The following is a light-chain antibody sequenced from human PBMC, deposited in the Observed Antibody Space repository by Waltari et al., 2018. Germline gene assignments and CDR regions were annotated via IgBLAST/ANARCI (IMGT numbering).Light chain of an antibody. J-gene: IGKJ3*01. CDR1: QSVFFNSNNKNY. V-gene: IGKV4-1*01. Sequence: DIVMTQSPDSLAVSLGERATINCKSTQSVFFNSNNKNYLAWYQHKPGQSPKLLIYWASTRESGVPDRFSGSGSGTDFTLTISSLQAEDVAVYYCQQHYDTPLTFGPGTKVDVK. CDR3: QQHYDTPLT. CDR2: WAS.